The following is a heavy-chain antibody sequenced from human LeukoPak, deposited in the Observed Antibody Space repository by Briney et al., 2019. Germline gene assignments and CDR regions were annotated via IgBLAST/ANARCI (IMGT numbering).Heavy chain of an antibody. CDR1: GGSFSGYY. D-gene: IGHD3-22*01. CDR3: ARAKLITMIVVVRARAFDI. V-gene: IGHV4-34*01. CDR2: INHSGST. Sequence: KPSETLSLTCAVYGGSFSGYYWSWIRQPPGKGLEWIGEINHSGSTNYNPSLKSRVTISVDTSKNQFSLKLSSVTAADTAVYYCARAKLITMIVVVRARAFDIWDQGTMVTVSS. J-gene: IGHJ3*02.